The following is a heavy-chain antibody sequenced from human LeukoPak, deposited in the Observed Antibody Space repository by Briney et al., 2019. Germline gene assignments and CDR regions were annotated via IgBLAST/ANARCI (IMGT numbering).Heavy chain of an antibody. CDR3: ARDITTVRGPFDY. Sequence: PSETLSLTRAVSGYSISSGYYWGWIRQPPGKGLEWIGSIYHRGSTYYNPSLKSRVTISVDTSKNQFSLKLSSVTAADTAVYYCARDITTVRGPFDYWGQGTLVTVSS. J-gene: IGHJ4*02. V-gene: IGHV4-38-2*02. D-gene: IGHD3-10*01. CDR1: GYSISSGYY. CDR2: IYHRGST.